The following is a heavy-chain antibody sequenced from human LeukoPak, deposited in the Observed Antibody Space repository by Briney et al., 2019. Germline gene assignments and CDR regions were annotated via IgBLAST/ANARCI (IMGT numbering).Heavy chain of an antibody. CDR1: GFPFSFYE. V-gene: IGHV3-48*03. D-gene: IGHD6-19*01. Sequence: GGSLRLSCAVSGFPFSFYEINWVRQAPGKGLEWVSNIGSSGSTRYYADSVKGRFSISRDNAKNSLYLQMNSLRVEDTGVYYCALLAVASDFDYWGQGALVTVSS. J-gene: IGHJ4*02. CDR3: ALLAVASDFDY. CDR2: IGSSGSTR.